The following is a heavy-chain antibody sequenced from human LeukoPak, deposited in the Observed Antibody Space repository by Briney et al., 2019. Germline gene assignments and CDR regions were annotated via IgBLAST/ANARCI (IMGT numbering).Heavy chain of an antibody. CDR1: GFTVSSNY. V-gene: IGHV3-53*04. J-gene: IGHJ4*02. Sequence: GGSLRLSCAASGFTVSSNYMSWVRQAPGKGLEWVSVIYSGGSTYYADPVKGRFTISRRNSKNTLYLQMNSLRAEDTAVYYCARDRCGGDCYHDYWGQGTLVTVSS. CDR2: IYSGGST. CDR3: ARDRCGGDCYHDY. D-gene: IGHD2-21*02.